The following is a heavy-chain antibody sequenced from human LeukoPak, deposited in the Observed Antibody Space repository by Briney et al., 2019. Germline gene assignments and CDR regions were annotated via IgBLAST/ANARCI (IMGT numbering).Heavy chain of an antibody. J-gene: IGHJ5*02. CDR1: GFTFSSYS. Sequence: PGGSLRLSCAASGFTFSSYSMNWVRRAPGKGLEWVSSISSSSSYIYYADSVKGRFTISRDNAKNTLNLQMNSLRAEDTAVYYCARDLGQYYDTSDNWFDPWGQGTLVTVSS. CDR2: ISSSSSYI. CDR3: ARDLGQYYDTSDNWFDP. V-gene: IGHV3-21*01. D-gene: IGHD3-22*01.